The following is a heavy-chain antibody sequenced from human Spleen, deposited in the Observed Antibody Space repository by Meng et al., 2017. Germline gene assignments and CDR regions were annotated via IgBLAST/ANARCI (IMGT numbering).Heavy chain of an antibody. CDR1: GGSISSSNW. CDR2: INHSGAT. D-gene: IGHD3-3*01. Sequence: RVQGRGPVLVKPSGTLSLTCAVSGGSISSSNWWSWVRQPPGKGLEWIGEINHSGATNYNPSLKSRVTISVDTSKNQFSLKLNSVTAADTAIYYCARRRLYDFWSGSTPFDYWGQGTLVTVSS. CDR3: ARRRLYDFWSGSTPFDY. J-gene: IGHJ4*02. V-gene: IGHV4-4*02.